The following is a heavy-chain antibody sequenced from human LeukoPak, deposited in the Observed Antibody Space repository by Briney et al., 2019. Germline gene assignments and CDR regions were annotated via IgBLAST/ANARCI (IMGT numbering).Heavy chain of an antibody. CDR3: AKDEAPRLRRQEPDS. D-gene: IGHD4-17*01. CDR1: GFTFSSYS. Sequence: GGSLRLSCAASGFTFSSYSMNWVRQAPGKGLEWVAVISYDGSDKYYADSVKGRFTISRDNSKNTLFLQVNSLRAEDTAVYYCAKDEAPRLRRQEPDSWGQGTLVTVSS. V-gene: IGHV3-30*18. CDR2: ISYDGSDK. J-gene: IGHJ4*02.